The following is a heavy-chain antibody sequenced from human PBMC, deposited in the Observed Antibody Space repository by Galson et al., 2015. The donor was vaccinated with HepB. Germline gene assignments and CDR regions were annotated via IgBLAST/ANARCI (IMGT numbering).Heavy chain of an antibody. D-gene: IGHD6-13*01. J-gene: IGHJ3*02. CDR1: GYSFTSYW. V-gene: IGHV5-10-1*01. CDR3: ARHTGPFWQQLVQFANDAFDI. CDR2: IDPSDSYT. Sequence: QSGAEVKKPGESLRISCKGSGYSFTSYWISWVRQMPGKGLEWMGRIDPSDSYTNYSPSFQGHVTISADKSISTAYLQWSSLKASDTAMYYCARHTGPFWQQLVQFANDAFDIWGQGTMVTVSS.